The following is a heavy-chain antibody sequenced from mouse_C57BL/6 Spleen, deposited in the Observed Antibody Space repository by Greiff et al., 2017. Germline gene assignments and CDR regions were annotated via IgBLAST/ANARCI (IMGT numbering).Heavy chain of an antibody. Sequence: QVQLQQSGAELVRPGASVKLSCKASGYTFTDYYINWVKQRPGQGLEWIARIYPGSGNTYYNEKFKGKGTLTAEKSSSTAYMQLSSLTSEDSAVYFCARYYEWTYAMDDWGQGTSVTVSS. CDR1: GYTFTDYY. D-gene: IGHD2-4*01. V-gene: IGHV1-76*01. J-gene: IGHJ4*01. CDR3: ARYYEWTYAMDD. CDR2: IYPGSGNT.